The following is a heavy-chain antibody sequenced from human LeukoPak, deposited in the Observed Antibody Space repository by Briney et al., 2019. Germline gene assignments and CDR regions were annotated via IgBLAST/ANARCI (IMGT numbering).Heavy chain of an antibody. CDR2: INHSGGT. J-gene: IGHJ4*02. V-gene: IGHV4-34*01. Sequence: PSETPSLTCAVYGGSFSGYYWSGIRQPPGKGLEWIGEINHSGGTNYNPSLKSRVTISVDTSKNQFYLKLSSVTAADTAVYYCARRRGYFPFDYWGQGTLVTVSS. CDR3: ARRRGYFPFDY. D-gene: IGHD2/OR15-2a*01. CDR1: GGSFSGYY.